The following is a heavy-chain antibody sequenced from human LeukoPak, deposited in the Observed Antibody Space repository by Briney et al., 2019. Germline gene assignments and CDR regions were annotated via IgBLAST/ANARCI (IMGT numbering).Heavy chain of an antibody. CDR1: GFTFSSYA. CDR2: IKSKSDGGAT. D-gene: IGHD3-10*01. V-gene: IGHV3-15*01. Sequence: GGSLRLSCAASGFTFSSYAMSWVRQAPGKGLEWVGRIKSKSDGGATDYAAPVKGRFTISRDDSKNTLYLEMNSLKTEDAGVYYCATGTYTYGSNYWGQGTLVTVSS. CDR3: ATGTYTYGSNY. J-gene: IGHJ4*02.